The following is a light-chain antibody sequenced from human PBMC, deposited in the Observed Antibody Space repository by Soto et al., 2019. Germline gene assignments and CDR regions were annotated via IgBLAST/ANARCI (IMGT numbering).Light chain of an antibody. V-gene: IGLV2-14*01. Sequence: QSALTQPASVSGSPGQSITISCTGTSSDVGAYGYVSWYQQHPGKSPKIILYEVNNRPSGLSNRFSGSKSGNTASLTISGLQAEGEADYYCSSYTTINTWVFGGGTKLTVL. CDR2: EVN. J-gene: IGLJ3*02. CDR1: SSDVGAYGY. CDR3: SSYTTINTWV.